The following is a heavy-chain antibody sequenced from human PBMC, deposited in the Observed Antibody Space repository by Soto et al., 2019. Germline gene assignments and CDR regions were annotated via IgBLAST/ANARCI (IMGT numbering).Heavy chain of an antibody. CDR1: GGTFSSYT. CDR3: ARDIPGGYVGR. V-gene: IGHV1-69*08. CDR2: IIPILGIA. D-gene: IGHD1-26*01. Sequence: QVQLVQSGAEVKKPGSSVKVSCKASGGTFSSYTISWVRQAPGQGLEWMGRIIPILGIANYAQKFQGRVTITADKSTSTAYMELSSLRSEDTAVYYCARDIPGGYVGRWGQGTLVTVSS. J-gene: IGHJ4*02.